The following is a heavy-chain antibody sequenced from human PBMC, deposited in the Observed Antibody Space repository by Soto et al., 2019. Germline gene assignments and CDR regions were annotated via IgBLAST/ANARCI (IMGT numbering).Heavy chain of an antibody. CDR2: IYYSGST. J-gene: IGHJ4*02. Sequence: PSETLSLTCTVSGGSISSGGYYWSWIRQHPGKGLEWIGYIYYSGSTYYNPSLKSRVTISVDTSKNQFSLKLSSVTAADTAVYYCARDCPPYYYDSSCSDYWGQGTLVTVSS. CDR3: ARDCPPYYYDSSCSDY. D-gene: IGHD3-22*01. CDR1: GGSISSGGYY. V-gene: IGHV4-31*03.